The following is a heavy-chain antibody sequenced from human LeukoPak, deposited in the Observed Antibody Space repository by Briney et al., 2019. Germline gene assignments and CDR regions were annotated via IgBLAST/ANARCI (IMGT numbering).Heavy chain of an antibody. Sequence: SSETLSLTCAVYGGSFSGYYWSWIRQPSGKGLEWIGEINHSGSTNYNPSLKSRVTISVDTPKNQFSLKLSSVTAADTAVYYCARGLYGSGSYYMAPNWFDPWGQGTLVTVSS. V-gene: IGHV4-34*01. D-gene: IGHD3-10*01. CDR1: GGSFSGYY. J-gene: IGHJ5*02. CDR3: ARGLYGSGSYYMAPNWFDP. CDR2: INHSGST.